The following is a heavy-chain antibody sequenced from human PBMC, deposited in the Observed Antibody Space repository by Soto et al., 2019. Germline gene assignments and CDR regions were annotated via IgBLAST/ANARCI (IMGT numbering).Heavy chain of an antibody. CDR1: GGSISSGDYY. CDR3: AREAGATGNYFDY. Sequence: SETLSLTCTVSGGSISSGDYYWSWIRQPPGKGLEWIGYIYYSGSTYYNPSPKSRVTISVDTSKNQFSLKLSSVTAADTAVYYCAREAGATGNYFDYWGQGTLVTVSS. D-gene: IGHD1-26*01. CDR2: IYYSGST. J-gene: IGHJ4*02. V-gene: IGHV4-30-4*01.